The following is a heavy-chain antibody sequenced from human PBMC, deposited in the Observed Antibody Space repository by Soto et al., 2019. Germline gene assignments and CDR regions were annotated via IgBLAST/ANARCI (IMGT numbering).Heavy chain of an antibody. V-gene: IGHV3-30*03. J-gene: IGHJ4*02. CDR2: ISYDGSNQ. Sequence: QVQLVESGGGVVQPGKSLRLSCAASGFRFSGTGMHWVRQAPGKGLEWLAVISYDGSNQFHADSVKGRFTISRDNSMNTLYLQLNILRPEDTAVYYCARGAVAGIAYYLDYWGQGTLVTVSS. CDR3: ARGAVAGIAYYLDY. CDR1: GFRFSGTG. D-gene: IGHD2-15*01.